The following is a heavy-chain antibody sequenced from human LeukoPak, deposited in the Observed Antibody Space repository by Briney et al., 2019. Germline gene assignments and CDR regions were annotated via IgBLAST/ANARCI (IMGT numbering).Heavy chain of an antibody. D-gene: IGHD1-26*01. CDR2: IYYSGST. J-gene: IGHJ4*02. CDR3: ARDPVGARPIDY. Sequence: SETLSLTCTVSGGSISSYYWSWIRQPPGKGLEWIGYIYYSGSTNYNPSLKSRVTISVDTSKNQFSLKLSSVTAADTAVYYCARDPVGARPIDYWGQGTLVTVSS. V-gene: IGHV4-59*12. CDR1: GGSISSYY.